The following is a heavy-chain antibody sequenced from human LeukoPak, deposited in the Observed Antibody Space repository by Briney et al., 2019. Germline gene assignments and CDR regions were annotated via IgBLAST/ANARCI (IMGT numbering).Heavy chain of an antibody. D-gene: IGHD2-15*01. CDR3: ARSGDYCSGGSCYPFDY. CDR1: GFTFSSYS. J-gene: IGHJ4*02. V-gene: IGHV3-48*04. Sequence: GGSLRLSCAASGFTFSSYSMNWVRQAPGKGLEWVSYISSSSSTIYYADSVKGRFTISRDNAKNSLYLQMNSLRAEDTAVYYCARSGDYCSGGSCYPFDYWGQGTLVTVSS. CDR2: ISSSSSTI.